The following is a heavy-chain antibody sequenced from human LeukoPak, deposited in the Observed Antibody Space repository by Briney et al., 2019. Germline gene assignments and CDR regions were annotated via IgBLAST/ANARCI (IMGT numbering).Heavy chain of an antibody. CDR2: IYFSGST. CDR3: ARGGSLWFGELLYYYYGMDV. D-gene: IGHD3-10*01. Sequence: PSETLSLTCTVSGGSINSGGHYWSWIRQHPGKGLEWIGNIYFSGSTYYNPSLKSRVAISVDTSKNQFSLKLSSVTAADTAVYYCARGGSLWFGELLYYYYGMDVWGQGTTVTVSS. CDR1: GGSINSGGHY. J-gene: IGHJ6*02. V-gene: IGHV4-31*03.